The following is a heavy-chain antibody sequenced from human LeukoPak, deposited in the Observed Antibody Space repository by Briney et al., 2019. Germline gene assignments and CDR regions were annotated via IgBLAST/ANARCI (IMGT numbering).Heavy chain of an antibody. V-gene: IGHV3-20*04. CDR3: AREKPFYDSSGYYYPIAFDY. CDR2: INWNGGST. CDR1: GFNFDDYG. J-gene: IGHJ4*02. Sequence: TGGSLRLSCAASGFNFDDYGMSWVRQAPGKGLEWVSGINWNGGSTGYADSVKGRFTIARGNAKNSLYLQMNSLRAEDAALYYCAREKPFYDSSGYYYPIAFDYWGQGTLVTVSS. D-gene: IGHD3-22*01.